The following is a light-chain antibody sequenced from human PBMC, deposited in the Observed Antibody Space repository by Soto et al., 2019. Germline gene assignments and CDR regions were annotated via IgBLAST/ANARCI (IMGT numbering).Light chain of an antibody. CDR2: DTS. Sequence: ILLTQSPGTLSLPPGERATLSCRATETIRGLLAWYQQRPGPPHRLLNYDTSNRATGIPAWFSGGGSGTDFTLTISGLEAADLGVYYCQQRHYRPNTFGQGTRLEIK. CDR3: QQRHYRPNT. CDR1: ETIRGL. V-gene: IGKV3-11*01. J-gene: IGKJ5*01.